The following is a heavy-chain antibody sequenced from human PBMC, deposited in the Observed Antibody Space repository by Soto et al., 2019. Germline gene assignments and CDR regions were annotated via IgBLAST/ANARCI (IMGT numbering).Heavy chain of an antibody. Sequence: ASVKVSCKASGYTFTSYGISWVRQAPGQGLEWMGWISAYNGNTNYAQKLQGRVTMTTDTSTSTAYMELRSLRSDDTAVYYCARVEDSSGYYSWDYWGQGTLVTVYS. V-gene: IGHV1-18*01. D-gene: IGHD3-22*01. CDR1: GYTFTSYG. CDR2: ISAYNGNT. J-gene: IGHJ4*02. CDR3: ARVEDSSGYYSWDY.